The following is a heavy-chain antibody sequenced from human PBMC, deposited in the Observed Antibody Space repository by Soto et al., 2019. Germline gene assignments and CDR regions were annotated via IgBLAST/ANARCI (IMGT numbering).Heavy chain of an antibody. V-gene: IGHV3-23*01. CDR3: AKDRNYNWFDP. Sequence: GGSLRLSCAAAGFTFSIYAMSWVRQAPGKGLEWVSAISGSGGTTYFADSVKGRFTISRDNSKNSLYLQMNSLRAEDTAVYYCAKDRNYNWFDPWGQGTLVTVSS. CDR2: ISGSGGTT. J-gene: IGHJ5*02. CDR1: GFTFSIYA. D-gene: IGHD1-1*01.